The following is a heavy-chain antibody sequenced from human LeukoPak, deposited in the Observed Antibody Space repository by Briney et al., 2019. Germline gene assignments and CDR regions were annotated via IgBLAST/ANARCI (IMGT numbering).Heavy chain of an antibody. CDR1: GGSISSYY. J-gene: IGHJ4*02. CDR3: ARHSNYYYDSSGVDY. D-gene: IGHD3-22*01. V-gene: IGHV4-59*01. CDR2: IYYSGST. Sequence: PSETLSLTCTVSGGSISSYYWSWIRQPPGKGLEWIGYIYYSGSTNYNPSLKSRVTISVDTSKNQFSLKLSSVTAADTAVYYCARHSNYYYDSSGVDYWGQGTLVTVSS.